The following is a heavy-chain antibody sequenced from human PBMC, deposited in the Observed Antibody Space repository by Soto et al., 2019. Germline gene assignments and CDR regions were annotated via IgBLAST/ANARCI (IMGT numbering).Heavy chain of an antibody. Sequence: EVQLVESGGGLVKPGGSLRLSCAASGFTFSSYTMNWVRQAPGKGLEWVSSISSSSNYIYYADSVKGRFTISRDNAKNSLYLKMNSLSARDTAVYYCARGYGAFDIWGQGTMVTVSS. V-gene: IGHV3-21*01. CDR2: ISSSSNYI. CDR1: GFTFSSYT. J-gene: IGHJ3*02. CDR3: ARGYGAFDI. D-gene: IGHD1-20*01.